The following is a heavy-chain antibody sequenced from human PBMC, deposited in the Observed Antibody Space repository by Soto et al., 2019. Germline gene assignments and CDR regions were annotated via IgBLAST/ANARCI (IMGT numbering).Heavy chain of an antibody. CDR1: GGSISSSSYY. Sequence: QLQLQESGPGLVKPSETLSLTCTVSGGSISSSSYYWGWIRQPPGKGLEWIGSIYYSGSTYFNPSLKSRVTISIDTSKNPSSLKLSSGTAAGTAVYYCARLKVSSPPYNWNVFDPWGQGTLVTVSS. CDR3: ARLKVSSPPYNWNVFDP. V-gene: IGHV4-39*01. J-gene: IGHJ5*02. D-gene: IGHD1-1*01. CDR2: IYYSGST.